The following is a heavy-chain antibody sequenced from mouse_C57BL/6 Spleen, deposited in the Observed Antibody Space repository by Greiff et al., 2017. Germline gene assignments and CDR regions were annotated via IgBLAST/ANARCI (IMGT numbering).Heavy chain of an antibody. CDR1: GYSITSGYY. Sequence: EVKLQESGPGLVKPSQSLSLTCSVTGYSITSGYYWNWIRQFPGNKLEWMGYISYDGSNNYNPSLKNRISITRDTSKNQFFLKLNSVTTEDTATYYCARDRLGLPRFAYWGQGTLVTVSA. J-gene: IGHJ3*01. V-gene: IGHV3-6*01. CDR3: ARDRLGLPRFAY. D-gene: IGHD2-4*01. CDR2: ISYDGSN.